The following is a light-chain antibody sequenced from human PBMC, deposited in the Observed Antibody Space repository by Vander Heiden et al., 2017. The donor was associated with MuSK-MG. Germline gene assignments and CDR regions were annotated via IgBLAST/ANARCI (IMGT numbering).Light chain of an antibody. CDR1: QSVSSN. J-gene: IGKJ2*01. Sequence: DIVMTQSPATLSVSPGERATLSCRASQSVSSNLAWYQHKPGQAPRLLIYGAATRATGIPARFRGSGSGTEFTLTISSLQSEDFAVYYCQQYKNCPPRYTFGQGTKLEIK. CDR3: QQYKNCPPRYT. CDR2: GAA. V-gene: IGKV3-15*01.